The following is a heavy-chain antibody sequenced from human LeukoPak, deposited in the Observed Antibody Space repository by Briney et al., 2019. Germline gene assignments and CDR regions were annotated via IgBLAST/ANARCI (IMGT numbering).Heavy chain of an antibody. CDR2: IYTSGST. D-gene: IGHD3-22*01. CDR3: ARYWVYYYDSSGIQYFQQ. CDR1: GGSISSGSYY. V-gene: IGHV4-61*02. Sequence: SETLSLTCTVSGGSISSGSYYWSWIRQPAGMGLEWLGRIYTSGSTNYNPSFKSRVTISVDTSKNQFSLKLSSVTAADTAVYYSARYWVYYYDSSGIQYFQQWGRGTRVTVSS. J-gene: IGHJ1*01.